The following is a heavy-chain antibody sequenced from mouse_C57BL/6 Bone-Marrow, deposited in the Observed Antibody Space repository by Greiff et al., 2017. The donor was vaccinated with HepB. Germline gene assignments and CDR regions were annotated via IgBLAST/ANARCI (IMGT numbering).Heavy chain of an antibody. D-gene: IGHD1-1*01. Sequence: EVKVVESEGGLVQPGSSMKLSCTASGFTFSDYYMAWVRQVPEKGLEWVANINYDGSSTYYLDSLKSRFIISRDNAKNILYLQMSSLKSEDTATYYCARGGELRNYFDYWGQGTTLTVSS. J-gene: IGHJ2*01. CDR2: INYDGSST. CDR1: GFTFSDYY. V-gene: IGHV5-16*01. CDR3: ARGGELRNYFDY.